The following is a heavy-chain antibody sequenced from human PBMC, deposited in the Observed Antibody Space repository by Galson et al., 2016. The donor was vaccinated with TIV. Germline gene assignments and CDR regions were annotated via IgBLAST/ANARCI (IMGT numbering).Heavy chain of an antibody. CDR3: VRKSYDWNSVGYYFDY. D-gene: IGHD1-7*01. J-gene: IGHJ4*02. V-gene: IGHV4-59*01. CDR2: MYYSGST. CDR1: GGSINPYY. Sequence: ETLSLTCSVSGGSINPYYWGWIRQPPGKGLEWIANMYYSGSTNYNPSLKSRVTISLDTSKNQVPLRLNSVTAADTAVYYCVRKSYDWNSVGYYFDYWGQGALVTVSS.